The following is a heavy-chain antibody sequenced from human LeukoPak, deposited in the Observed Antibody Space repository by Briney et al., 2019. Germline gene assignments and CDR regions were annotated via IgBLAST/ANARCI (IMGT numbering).Heavy chain of an antibody. J-gene: IGHJ6*02. Sequence: SETLSLTCTVSGGSISSSSYYWGWIRQPPGKGLEWIGSIYYSGSTYYNPSLKSRVTISVDTSKNQFSLKLSSVTAADTAVYYCARAVRPGYPDWVYYYYGMDVWGQGTTVTVSS. CDR2: IYYSGST. CDR1: GGSISSSSYY. CDR3: ARAVRPGYPDWVYYYYGMDV. V-gene: IGHV4-39*01. D-gene: IGHD5-18*01.